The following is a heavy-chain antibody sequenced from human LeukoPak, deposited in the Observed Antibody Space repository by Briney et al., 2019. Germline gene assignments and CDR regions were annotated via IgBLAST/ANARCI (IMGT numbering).Heavy chain of an antibody. CDR3: AKGRYSSGWYFDY. J-gene: IGHJ4*02. Sequence: SLRLSCAASGFTFDDYAMHWVRQAPGKGLEWVSGISWNSGSIGYADSVKGRFTISRDNAKNSLYLQMNSLRAEDMALYYCAKGRYSSGWYFDYWGQGTLVTVSS. D-gene: IGHD6-19*01. CDR2: ISWNSGSI. CDR1: GFTFDDYA. V-gene: IGHV3-9*03.